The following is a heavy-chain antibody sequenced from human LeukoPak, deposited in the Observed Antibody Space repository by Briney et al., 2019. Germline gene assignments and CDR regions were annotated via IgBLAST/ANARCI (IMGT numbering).Heavy chain of an antibody. CDR1: GFTFSSYA. D-gene: IGHD6-6*01. CDR2: ITSSGDST. V-gene: IGHV3-23*01. CDR3: AKARWGSISSELDY. J-gene: IGHJ4*02. Sequence: PGGSLRLSCVASGFTFSSYAMSWVRPAPGRGLEWVSTITSSGDSTYYADSVKGRFTISRDRSKTTLYVQMNSLRVEDTALYYCAKARWGSISSELDYWGQGTLVTVSS.